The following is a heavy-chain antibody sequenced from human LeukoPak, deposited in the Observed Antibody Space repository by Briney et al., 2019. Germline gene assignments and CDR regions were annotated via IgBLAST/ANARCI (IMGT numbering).Heavy chain of an antibody. D-gene: IGHD6-19*01. J-gene: IGHJ4*02. Sequence: GGSLRLSCAASGFTFSSYAMHWVRQAPGKGLEWVAVISYDGSNKYYADSVKGRFTISRDNSKNTLYLQMNSLRAEDTAAYYCLGGAVAGNWGQGTLVTVSS. CDR3: LGGAVAGN. CDR1: GFTFSSYA. V-gene: IGHV3-30-3*01. CDR2: ISYDGSNK.